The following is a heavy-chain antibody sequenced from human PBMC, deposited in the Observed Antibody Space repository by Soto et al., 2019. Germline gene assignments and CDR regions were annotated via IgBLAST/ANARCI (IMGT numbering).Heavy chain of an antibody. D-gene: IGHD3-22*01. V-gene: IGHV1-2*02. CDR3: ARDLIVAGPDNYAMDV. CDR1: GYRLIGNY. Sequence: XSVKVSCKASGYRLIGNYIHWGRQTPGQGLEWMGWINPNSSGTVYAQKFQGRVTMTRDTSLTTVYMQLNRLTSDDSAVYYCARDLIVAGPDNYAMDVWGQGTTVTVSS. J-gene: IGHJ6*02. CDR2: INPNSSGT.